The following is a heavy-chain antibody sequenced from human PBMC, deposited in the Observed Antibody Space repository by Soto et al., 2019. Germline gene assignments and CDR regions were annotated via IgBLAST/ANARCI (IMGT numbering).Heavy chain of an antibody. Sequence: QVRLEQSGPEVKKTGASVKVSCKASGYTFTSYGISWVRQAPGQGLEWMGWINIYSGDANYAQSFQDRVTMTRDTSTNTGYREMRTLRSDDTAVYYCARALYYYDNSGLAYWGQGTLVTVSS. V-gene: IGHV1-18*01. CDR2: INIYSGDA. J-gene: IGHJ4*02. CDR3: ARALYYYDNSGLAY. D-gene: IGHD3-22*01. CDR1: GYTFTSYG.